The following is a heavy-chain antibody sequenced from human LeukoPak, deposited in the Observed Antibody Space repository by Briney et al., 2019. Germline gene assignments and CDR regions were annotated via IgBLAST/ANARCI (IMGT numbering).Heavy chain of an antibody. CDR1: GFTFSSYS. J-gene: IGHJ4*02. V-gene: IGHV3-48*04. CDR2: ISSSSSTI. D-gene: IGHD6-6*01. CDR3: ALARPRSPFDY. Sequence: PGGSLRLSCAASGFTFSSYSMNWVRQAPGKGLEWVSYISSSSSTIYYADSVKGRFTISRDNAKNSLYLQMNSLRAEDTAVYYCALARPRSPFDYWGQGTLVTVSS.